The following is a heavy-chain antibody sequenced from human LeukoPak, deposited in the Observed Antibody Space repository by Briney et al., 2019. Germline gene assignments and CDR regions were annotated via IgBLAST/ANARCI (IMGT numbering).Heavy chain of an antibody. Sequence: SQTLSLTCTVSGGSISSDSYYWGWIRQPPGKGLEGIGYIYYSGSTYYNPSLKSRVTISVDTSKNQFSLKLSSVTAADTAVYYCAKPGSSRGIAGRRPTKYYFDYWGQGTLVTVSS. CDR2: IYYSGST. J-gene: IGHJ4*02. CDR1: GGSISSDSYY. V-gene: IGHV4-31*03. CDR3: AKPGSSRGIAGRRPTKYYFDY. D-gene: IGHD6-6*01.